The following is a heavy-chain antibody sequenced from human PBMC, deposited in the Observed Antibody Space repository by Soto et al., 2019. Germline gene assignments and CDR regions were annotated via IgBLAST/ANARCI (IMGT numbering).Heavy chain of an antibody. J-gene: IGHJ5*02. CDR1: GYTFTSYC. D-gene: IGHD1-26*01. V-gene: IGHV1-18*04. CDR2: ISAYNGNT. CDR3: ARDSRCLSYNWFDP. Sequence: ASVKVSCKASGYTFTSYCISWVRQAPGQGLEWMGWISAYNGNTNYAHKLQGRVTMTTDTSTSTAYMELRSLRSDDTAVYYCARDSRCLSYNWFDPWGQGTLVNVSS.